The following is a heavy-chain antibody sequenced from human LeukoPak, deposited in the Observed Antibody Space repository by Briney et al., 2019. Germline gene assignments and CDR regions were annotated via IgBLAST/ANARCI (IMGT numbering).Heavy chain of an antibody. CDR1: GYSITSVYY. D-gene: IGHD1-26*01. J-gene: IGHJ4*02. Sequence: SETLSLTCAVSGYSITSVYYWGGIRRPPGKGLEWIGTIDHSGSTYYNPSLKGRVSLSVDTSKNHFSLNLRSVTAADTAFYYCARNGGYGKFDYWGQGTLVTVSS. CDR2: IDHSGST. CDR3: ARNGGYGKFDY. V-gene: IGHV4-38-2*01.